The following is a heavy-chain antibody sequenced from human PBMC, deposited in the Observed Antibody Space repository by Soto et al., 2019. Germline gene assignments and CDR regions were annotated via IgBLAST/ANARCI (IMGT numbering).Heavy chain of an antibody. CDR3: ARDKRYSGYDYGHFDY. J-gene: IGHJ4*02. V-gene: IGHV4-30-4*08. CDR2: IHHSGSI. CDR1: GGSISSDDYH. Sequence: SETLSLTCTVSGGSISSDDYHWTWIRQSPGKGLEWIGYIHHSGSIHYNPSLESRVTISVDTSKNQFSLKLSSVTAADTAVYYCARDKRYSGYDYGHFDYWGQGTLVTVSS. D-gene: IGHD5-12*01.